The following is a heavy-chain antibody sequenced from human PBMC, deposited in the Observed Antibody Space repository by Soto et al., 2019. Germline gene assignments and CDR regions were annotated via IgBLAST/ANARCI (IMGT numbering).Heavy chain of an antibody. V-gene: IGHV5-51*01. D-gene: IGHD4-17*01. J-gene: IGHJ3*02. CDR1: GYSFTSYW. Sequence: GESLKISCKGSGYSFTSYWIGWGRQMPGKGLEWMGIIYPGDSDTRYSPPFQGQVPISADKSISTAYLQWSSLKASDTAMYYCARHSTLKQNDYGGNCAFDIWGQGTMVTVSS. CDR2: IYPGDSDT. CDR3: ARHSTLKQNDYGGNCAFDI.